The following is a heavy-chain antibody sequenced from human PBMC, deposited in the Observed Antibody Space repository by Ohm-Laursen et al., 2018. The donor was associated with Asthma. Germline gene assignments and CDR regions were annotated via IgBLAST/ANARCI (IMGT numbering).Heavy chain of an antibody. CDR2: ISAYNGNT. J-gene: IGHJ5*02. V-gene: IGHV1-18*04. Sequence: ASGKVSCKAAGYKFSSYGISWVRQAPGQGLEWMGWISAYNGNTKYAQKFQGRVTMTTDTSTSTAYMELSSLRSEDTAVYYCARRIVWSGSNWFDPWGQGTLVTVSS. D-gene: IGHD3-3*01. CDR1: GYKFSSYG. CDR3: ARRIVWSGSNWFDP.